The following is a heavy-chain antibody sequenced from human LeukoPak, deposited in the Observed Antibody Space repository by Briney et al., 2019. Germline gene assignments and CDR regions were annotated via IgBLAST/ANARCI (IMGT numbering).Heavy chain of an antibody. CDR3: ARDLRKTMTTVTREYFQH. D-gene: IGHD4-17*01. J-gene: IGHJ1*01. CDR1: GYTFTSYY. Sequence: ASVKVSCKASGYTFTSYYMHWVRQAPGQGLEWMGIINPSGGSTSYAQKFQGRVTMTRDTSISTAYMELSRLRSDDTAVYYCARDLRKTMTTVTREYFQHWGQGTLVTVSS. V-gene: IGHV1-46*01. CDR2: INPSGGST.